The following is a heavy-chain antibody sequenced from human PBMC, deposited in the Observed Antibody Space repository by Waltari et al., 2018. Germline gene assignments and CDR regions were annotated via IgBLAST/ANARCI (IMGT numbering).Heavy chain of an antibody. CDR1: GYTLTSYD. D-gene: IGHD6-19*01. Sequence: QVQLVQSGSEVKKPGASVKVSCKACGYTLTSYDINWVLQATGQGLEWMGWMNPNSGNTGYAQKFQGRVTMTRNTSISTAYMELSSLRSEDTAVYYCAREEAVAGSNWFDPWGQGTLVTVSS. CDR2: MNPNSGNT. V-gene: IGHV1-8*01. J-gene: IGHJ5*02. CDR3: AREEAVAGSNWFDP.